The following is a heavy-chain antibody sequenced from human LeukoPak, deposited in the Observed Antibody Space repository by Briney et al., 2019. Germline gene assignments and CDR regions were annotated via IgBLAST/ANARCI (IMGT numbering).Heavy chain of an antibody. J-gene: IGHJ4*02. CDR2: IKQDGSEE. CDR3: ARGDSSSWFYFDY. D-gene: IGHD6-13*01. CDR1: GFTFSSYW. V-gene: IGHV3-7*01. Sequence: GGSLRLSCAASGFTFSSYWMSWVRQAPGKGLEWGANIKQDGSEEYYVDSVKGRFTISRDNAKNSLYLEMNSLRAEDTAVYYCARGDSSSWFYFDYWGQGTLVTVSS.